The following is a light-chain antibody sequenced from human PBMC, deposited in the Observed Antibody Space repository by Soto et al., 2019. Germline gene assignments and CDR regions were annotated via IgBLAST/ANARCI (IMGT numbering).Light chain of an antibody. CDR2: KAS. V-gene: IGKV1-5*03. J-gene: IGKJ1*01. CDR1: QSIRSW. CDR3: QQYDTFPWT. Sequence: DIQMTQSPSTLSAAVGDRVTITCRASQSIRSWLSWYQQKVGKAPKLLIHKASSLQSGVPSRFSGSGSGTDFTLTISSLQADDFATYSCQQYDTFPWTLGQGTKVDI.